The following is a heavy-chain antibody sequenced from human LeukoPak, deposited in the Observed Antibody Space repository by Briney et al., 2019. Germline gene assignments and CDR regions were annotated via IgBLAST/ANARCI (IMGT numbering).Heavy chain of an antibody. Sequence: ASVEVSCKASGYTFTSTGINWVRQAPGQGLEWMAWISPYNGNTKYARKFQGRVTVTTETSTTTAYMDLRSLRSDDTAVYYCTRDYLTAAGSDAFDIWGQGTMVTVSS. CDR3: TRDYLTAAGSDAFDI. CDR1: GYTFTSTG. D-gene: IGHD6-13*01. CDR2: ISPYNGNT. J-gene: IGHJ3*02. V-gene: IGHV1-18*01.